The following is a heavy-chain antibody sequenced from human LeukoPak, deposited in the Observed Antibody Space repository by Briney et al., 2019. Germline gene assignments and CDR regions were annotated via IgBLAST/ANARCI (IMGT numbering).Heavy chain of an antibody. CDR1: GFTFSSYA. V-gene: IGHV3-23*01. Sequence: TGGSLRLSCAASGFTFSSYAMSWVRQAPGKGLEWVSAISGSGGSTYYADSVKGRFTISRDNSKNTLYLQMNSLRAEDTAVYYCAKVLTGYCSGGSCTDDAFDIWGQGTMVTVSS. J-gene: IGHJ3*02. D-gene: IGHD2-15*01. CDR3: AKVLTGYCSGGSCTDDAFDI. CDR2: ISGSGGST.